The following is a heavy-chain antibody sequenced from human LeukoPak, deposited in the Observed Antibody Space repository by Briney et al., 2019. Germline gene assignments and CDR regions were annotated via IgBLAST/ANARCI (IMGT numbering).Heavy chain of an antibody. CDR2: IYYSGST. V-gene: IGHV4-31*03. CDR3: ARVSIEWSVLYFDY. D-gene: IGHD3-3*01. CDR1: GGSISSSSYY. J-gene: IGHJ4*02. Sequence: SETLSLTCTVSGGSISSSSYYWGWIRQHPGKGLEWIGYIYYSGSTYYNPSLKSRVTISVDTSKNQFSLKLSSVTAADTAVYYCARVSIEWSVLYFDYWGQGTLVTVSS.